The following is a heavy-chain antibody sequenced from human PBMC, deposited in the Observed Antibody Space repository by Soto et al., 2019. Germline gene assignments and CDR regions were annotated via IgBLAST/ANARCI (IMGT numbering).Heavy chain of an antibody. CDR2: IYYSGST. D-gene: IGHD3-3*01. V-gene: IGHV4-31*03. Sequence: SETLSLTCTVSGGSISSGGYYWSWIRQHPGKGLEWIGYIYYSGSTYYNPSLKSRVTISVDTSKNQFSLKLSSVTAADTAVYYCARQGGGYYDFWSNVYNWFDPWGQGTLVTVSS. CDR3: ARQGGGYYDFWSNVYNWFDP. J-gene: IGHJ5*02. CDR1: GGSISSGGYY.